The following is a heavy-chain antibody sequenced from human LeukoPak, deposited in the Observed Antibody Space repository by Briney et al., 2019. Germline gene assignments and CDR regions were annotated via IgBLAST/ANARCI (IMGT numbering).Heavy chain of an antibody. V-gene: IGHV3-53*01. CDR2: IYSGGST. CDR3: ARSAQYDILTGYYLSWFDP. Sequence: GGSLRLSCAASGFTVSSNYMSWVRQAPGKGLEWVSVIYSGGSTYYSDSVKGGFTISRDNSKNTLYLQMNSLRAEDTAVYYCARSAQYDILTGYYLSWFDPWGQGTLVTVSS. CDR1: GFTVSSNY. J-gene: IGHJ5*02. D-gene: IGHD3-9*01.